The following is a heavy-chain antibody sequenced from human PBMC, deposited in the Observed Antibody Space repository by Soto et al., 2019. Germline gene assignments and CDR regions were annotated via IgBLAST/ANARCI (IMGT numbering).Heavy chain of an antibody. Sequence: GASVKVSCKASGYTFTGYYMHWVRQAPGQGLEWMGWINPNSGGTNYAQKFQGWVTMTRDTSISTAYMELSRLRSDDTAVYYCARDFWSGRYYFDYWGQGTLVTV. J-gene: IGHJ4*02. D-gene: IGHD3-3*01. CDR2: INPNSGGT. V-gene: IGHV1-2*04. CDR1: GYTFTGYY. CDR3: ARDFWSGRYYFDY.